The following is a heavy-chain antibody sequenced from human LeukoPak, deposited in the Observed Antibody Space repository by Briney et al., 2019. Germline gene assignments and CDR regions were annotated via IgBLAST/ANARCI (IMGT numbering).Heavy chain of an antibody. CDR1: GFTFSSYG. CDR2: IRCDGSNK. Sequence: GGSLRLSCAASGFTFSSYGMHWVRQAPGKGLEWVAFIRCDGSNKYYADSVKGRFTISRDNSKNTLYLQMNSLRAEDTAVYYCAKDREGATMGPDYWGQGTLVTVSS. CDR3: AKDREGATMGPDY. D-gene: IGHD1-26*01. J-gene: IGHJ4*02. V-gene: IGHV3-30*02.